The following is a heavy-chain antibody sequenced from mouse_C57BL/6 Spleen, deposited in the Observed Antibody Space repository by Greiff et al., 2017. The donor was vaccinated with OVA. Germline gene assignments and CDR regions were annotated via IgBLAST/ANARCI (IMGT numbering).Heavy chain of an antibody. J-gene: IGHJ2*01. CDR1: GFTFSDYY. Sequence: EVKLVESEGGLVQPGSSMKLSCTASGFTFSDYYMAWVRQVPEKGLEWVANINYDGSSTYYLDSLKSRFIISRDNAKNILYLQMSSLKSEDTATYYCAREGHYGSSYFDYWGQGTTLTVSS. CDR2: INYDGSST. CDR3: AREGHYGSSYFDY. V-gene: IGHV5-16*01. D-gene: IGHD1-1*01.